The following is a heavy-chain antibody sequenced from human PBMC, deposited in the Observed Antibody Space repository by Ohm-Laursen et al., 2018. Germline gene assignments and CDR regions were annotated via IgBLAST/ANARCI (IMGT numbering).Heavy chain of an antibody. CDR2: IKYDGSAI. V-gene: IGHV3-74*01. CDR1: GFTFSKYW. J-gene: IGHJ5*02. CDR3: AKDQGWFDP. Sequence: SLRLSCAASGFTFSKYWMHWVRQAPGRGLVWVSRIKYDGSAIVYADSVKGRFTISRDNSKNMLYLQMNSLRAEDTAVYYCAKDQGWFDPWGQGTLVTVSS.